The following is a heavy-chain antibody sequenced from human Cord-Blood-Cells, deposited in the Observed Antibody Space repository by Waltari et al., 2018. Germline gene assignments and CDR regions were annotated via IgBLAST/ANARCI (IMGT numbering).Heavy chain of an antibody. J-gene: IGHJ5*02. CDR2: IWYDGSNK. D-gene: IGHD3-16*01. CDR1: GLTFSSYG. Sequence: QVQLVESGGGVVQPGWSLRLSCAASGLTFSSYGMHWVRQAPGKGLEWVAVIWYDGSNKYYADSVKGRFTISRDNSKNTLYLQMNSLRAEDTAVYYCARDLGGGWFDPWGQGTLVTVSS. V-gene: IGHV3-33*01. CDR3: ARDLGGGWFDP.